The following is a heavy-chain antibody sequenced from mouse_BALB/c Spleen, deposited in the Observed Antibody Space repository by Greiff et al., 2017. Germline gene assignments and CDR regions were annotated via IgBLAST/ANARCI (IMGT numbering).Heavy chain of an antibody. J-gene: IGHJ4*01. D-gene: IGHD2-4*01. CDR1: GFTFSSYT. CDR3: ARTPYDYDEGYAMDY. CDR2: ISSGGSYT. Sequence: EVKLVESGGGLVKPGGSLKLSCAASGFTFSSYTMSWVRQTPEKRLEWVATISSGGSYTYYPDSVKGRFTISRDNAKNTLYLQMSSLKSEDTAMYYCARTPYDYDEGYAMDYWGQGTSVTVSS. V-gene: IGHV5-6-4*01.